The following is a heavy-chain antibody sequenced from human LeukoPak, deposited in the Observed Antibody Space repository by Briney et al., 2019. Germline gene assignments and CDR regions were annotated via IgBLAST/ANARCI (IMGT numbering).Heavy chain of an antibody. D-gene: IGHD6-13*01. J-gene: IGHJ4*02. CDR2: IVVGSDNT. CDR3: AAPHSSTWFDY. V-gene: IGHV1-58*01. Sequence: ASVKVSCKASGFTFTSRSAVQWVRQARGQRLEWIGWIVVGSDNTNYAQKFQERVIITRDMSTSTAYMELSSLRSEDTAVYYCAAPHSSTWFDYWGQGTLVTVSS. CDR1: GFTFTSRSA.